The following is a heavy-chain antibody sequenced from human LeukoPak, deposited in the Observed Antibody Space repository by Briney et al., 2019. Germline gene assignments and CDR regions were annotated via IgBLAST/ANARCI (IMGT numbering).Heavy chain of an antibody. CDR3: AKGPTAYLTADRTWFDP. CDR2: ISGSGGTA. J-gene: IGHJ5*02. V-gene: IGHV3-23*01. Sequence: GGSLRLSCAASGFTFSSYAMSWVRQAPGKGLEWVSAISGSGGTAYYADSVKGRFIISRDNSKNTLYLQMNSLRAEDTAVYYCAKGPTAYLTADRTWFDPWGQGTLVTVSS. D-gene: IGHD7-27*01. CDR1: GFTFSSYA.